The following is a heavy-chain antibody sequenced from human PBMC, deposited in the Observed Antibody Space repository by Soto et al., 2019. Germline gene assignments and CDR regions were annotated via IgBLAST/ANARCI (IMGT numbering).Heavy chain of an antibody. D-gene: IGHD1-26*01. J-gene: IGHJ4*02. CDR1: GFTFSSYG. CDR3: AKSPSYPVHFDY. CDR2: ISYDGSNK. V-gene: IGHV3-30*18. Sequence: PGGSLRLSCAASGFTFSSYGMHWVRQAPGKGLEWVAVISYDGSNKYYADSVKGRFTISRGNSKNTLYLQMNSLRAEDTAVYYCAKSPSYPVHFDYWGQGTLVTVSS.